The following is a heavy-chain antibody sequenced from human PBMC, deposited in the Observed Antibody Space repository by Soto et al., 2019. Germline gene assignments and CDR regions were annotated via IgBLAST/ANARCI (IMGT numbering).Heavy chain of an antibody. Sequence: PSETLSLTCTVSGGSISIGGYYWSWILHHPGKGLEWIGYIYYSGSTYYNPSLKSRVTISVDTSKNQFSLKLSSVTAADTAVYYCARVHDGEKYWYFDLWGRGTLVTVSS. CDR2: IYYSGST. CDR1: GGSISIGGYY. CDR3: ARVHDGEKYWYFDL. J-gene: IGHJ2*01. D-gene: IGHD4-17*01. V-gene: IGHV4-31*03.